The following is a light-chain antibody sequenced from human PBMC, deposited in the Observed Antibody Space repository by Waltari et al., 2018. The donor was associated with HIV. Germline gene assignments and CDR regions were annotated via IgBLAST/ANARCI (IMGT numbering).Light chain of an antibody. CDR2: EVS. Sequence: QPALTQPPSASGSPGQSVTISCPGTSSDVGGSHYVSWYQQHPGKAPKLMIYEVSKRPSGVPDRFSGPKSGNTASLTVSGLQAEDEAEYYCSAYAGSNTDVVFGGGTKLTVL. J-gene: IGLJ2*01. CDR3: SAYAGSNTDVV. V-gene: IGLV2-8*01. CDR1: SSDVGGSHY.